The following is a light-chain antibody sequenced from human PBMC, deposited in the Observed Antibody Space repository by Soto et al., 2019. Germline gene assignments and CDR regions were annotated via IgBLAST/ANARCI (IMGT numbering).Light chain of an antibody. V-gene: IGKV3-20*01. Sequence: EIVLTQSPGTLSLSPGERATLSCRASQSVSSNYLAWFQQKPGQAPRLLIYGASSRASGIPDRFSGSGSGTDFTLTISRLEPEDFAVDDCQEYGSAPYTVGQGTKLEIK. CDR1: QSVSSNY. CDR2: GAS. J-gene: IGKJ2*01. CDR3: QEYGSAPYT.